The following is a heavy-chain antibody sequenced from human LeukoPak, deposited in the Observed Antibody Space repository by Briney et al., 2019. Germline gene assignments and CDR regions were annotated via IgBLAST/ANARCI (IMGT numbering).Heavy chain of an antibody. CDR3: ARDRLRFLEWLPSDAFDI. CDR2: ISWNSGSI. J-gene: IGHJ3*02. D-gene: IGHD3-3*01. CDR1: GFTFDDYA. Sequence: PGRSLRLSCAASGFTFDDYAMHWVRQAPGKGLEWVSGISWNSGSIGYADSVKGRFTISRDNAKNSLYLQMNSLRAEDTAVYYCARDRLRFLEWLPSDAFDIWGQGTMVTVSS. V-gene: IGHV3-9*01.